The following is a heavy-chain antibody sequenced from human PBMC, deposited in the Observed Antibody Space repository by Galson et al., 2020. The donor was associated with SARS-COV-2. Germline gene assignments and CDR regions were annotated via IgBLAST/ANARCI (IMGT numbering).Heavy chain of an antibody. J-gene: IGHJ5*01. CDR2: INHSGST. V-gene: IGHV4-34*01. D-gene: IGHD3-22*01. CDR3: ARSGGYSSHYYLDS. CDR1: GGSFSGYY. Sequence: SQASETLSLTCAVYGGSFSGYYWSWIRQPPGKGLEWIGEINHSGSTNYNPSLKSRVTILIDTSKNQFSLKLSPVTAADTAVYFCARSGGYSSHYYLDSWGQGTLVTVSS.